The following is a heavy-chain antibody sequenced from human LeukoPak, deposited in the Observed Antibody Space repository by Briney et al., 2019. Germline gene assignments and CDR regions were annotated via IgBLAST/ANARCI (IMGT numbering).Heavy chain of an antibody. CDR2: INPNSGGT. Sequence: ASVKVSCKASGYTFTGYYLHWVRQAPGQGLEWMGWINPNSGGTNYAQKFQDRVTMTRDTSINTSYMDLSRLRSDDTAVYYCARGGDSSSWFTSPDYWGQGTLVTVSS. CDR3: ARGGDSSSWFTSPDY. CDR1: GYTFTGYY. J-gene: IGHJ4*02. D-gene: IGHD6-13*01. V-gene: IGHV1-2*02.